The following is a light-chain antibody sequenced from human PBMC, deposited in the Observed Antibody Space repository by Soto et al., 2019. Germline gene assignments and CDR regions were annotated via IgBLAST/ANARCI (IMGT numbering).Light chain of an antibody. CDR3: SSYTSSTTLDVV. Sequence: QSVLTQPASVSGSPGQSITISCTGTSSDVGGHNYVSWYQQHPGTAPKLMIYVVTNRPSGVSNRFSGSKSGNTASLTISGLQAEDEADYYCSSYTSSTTLDVVFGGGTKLTVL. CDR1: SSDVGGHNY. V-gene: IGLV2-14*01. CDR2: VVT. J-gene: IGLJ2*01.